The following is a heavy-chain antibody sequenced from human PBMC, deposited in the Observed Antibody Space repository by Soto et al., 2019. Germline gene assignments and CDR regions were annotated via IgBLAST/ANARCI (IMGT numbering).Heavy chain of an antibody. Sequence: GASVKVSCKASGYTFTNYGISWVRQAPGQGLEWMGWIHPKNGNTKDARKFQGRVTMTTDTSTSTAYMELSSLRSEDTAVYYCEAFGDDYGGDDYGNYLSSNAKRNYWAQETLFPVSS. CDR1: GYTFTNYG. D-gene: IGHD4-17*01. V-gene: IGHV1-18*01. CDR3: EAFGDDYGGDDYGNYLSSNAKRNY. CDR2: IHPKNGNT. J-gene: IGHJ4*02.